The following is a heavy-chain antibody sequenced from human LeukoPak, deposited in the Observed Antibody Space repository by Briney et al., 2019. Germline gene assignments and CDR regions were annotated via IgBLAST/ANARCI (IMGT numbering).Heavy chain of an antibody. CDR3: ARNTVAELSFEGSY. J-gene: IGHJ4*02. Sequence: GGSLRLSCAASGLTSSSYAMHWVRQAPGKGLEWVAVISYDGSNKYYADSVKGRFTISRDNSKNTLYLQMNSLRAEDTAVYYCARNTVAELSFEGSYWGQGTLVTVSS. CDR2: ISYDGSNK. CDR1: GLTSSSYA. V-gene: IGHV3-30-3*01. D-gene: IGHD6-19*01.